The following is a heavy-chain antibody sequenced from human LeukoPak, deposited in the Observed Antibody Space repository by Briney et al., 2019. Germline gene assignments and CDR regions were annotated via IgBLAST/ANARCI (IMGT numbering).Heavy chain of an antibody. D-gene: IGHD4-23*01. CDR3: AWVTLGTIGY. J-gene: IGHJ4*03. Sequence: GASVKVSCNASGYTFTVNYMHWVRQPPGQGLEWMGWINPNSGGTNYAQKFQGRVTITRATSISTDYMELRRKRSDDTAAYYYAWVTLGTIGYWGQGTLVPVSP. CDR1: GYTFTVNY. CDR2: INPNSGGT. V-gene: IGHV1-2*02.